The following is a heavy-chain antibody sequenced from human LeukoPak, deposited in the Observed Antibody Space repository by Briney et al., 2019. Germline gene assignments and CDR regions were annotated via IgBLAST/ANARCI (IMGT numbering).Heavy chain of an antibody. V-gene: IGHV3-21*01. J-gene: IGHJ4*02. CDR1: GFTFSSYS. CDR3: ASLSGYAWVFDY. CDR2: ISSSSSHI. D-gene: IGHD5-12*01. Sequence: GSLRLSCAASGFTFSSYSMNWVRQAPGKGLEWVSSISSSSSHIYYADSVKGRFTISRDNAKNSLYLQMNSLRAEDTAVYYCASLSGYAWVFDYWGQGTLVTVSS.